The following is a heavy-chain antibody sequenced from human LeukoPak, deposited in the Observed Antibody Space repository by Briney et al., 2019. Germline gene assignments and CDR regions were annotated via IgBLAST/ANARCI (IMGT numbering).Heavy chain of an antibody. V-gene: IGHV3-49*05. D-gene: IGHD3-22*01. CDR1: GFTFGDYA. CDR3: TRRYNYDSSGYYYVRDAFDI. J-gene: IGHJ3*02. Sequence: KAGGSLRLSCTASGFTFGDYAMSWFRQAPGKGLEWVGFIRSKAYGGTTKNAASVKGRFTISRDDSRSIAYLQMNSLKTEDTAVYYCTRRYNYDSSGYYYVRDAFDIWGQGTM. CDR2: IRSKAYGGTT.